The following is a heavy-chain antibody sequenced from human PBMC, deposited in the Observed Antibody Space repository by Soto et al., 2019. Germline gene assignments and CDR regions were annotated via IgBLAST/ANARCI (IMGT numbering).Heavy chain of an antibody. V-gene: IGHV4-30-2*01. CDR3: ARAQTMVTSYDE. CDR1: GGSISSGGYS. D-gene: IGHD4-17*01. Sequence: SETLSLTCAVSGGSISSGGYSWSWIRQPPGKGLEWIGYIYHSGSTYYNPSLKSRVTISVDRSKNQFSMKLSAVTAADTAVYYCARAQTMVTSYDERGQVTLVTVS. J-gene: IGHJ4*02. CDR2: IYHSGST.